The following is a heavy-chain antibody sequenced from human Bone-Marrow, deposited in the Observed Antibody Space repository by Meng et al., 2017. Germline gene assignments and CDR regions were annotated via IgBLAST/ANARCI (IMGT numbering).Heavy chain of an antibody. J-gene: IGHJ6*02. Sequence: GGSLRLSCAAPGFTFSGFAMHWFRQASGKGLEWVRRIRSKANSYATAYAASVKGRLTISRDDSKNTAYLPMNSLKTEDTAVYYCTRHTMNDYDFWSGYRTPSESFYYYYGMDVWGQGTTVTVSS. CDR1: GFTFSGFA. CDR3: TRHTMNDYDFWSGYRTPSESFYYYYGMDV. D-gene: IGHD3-3*01. CDR2: IRSKANSYAT. V-gene: IGHV3-73*01.